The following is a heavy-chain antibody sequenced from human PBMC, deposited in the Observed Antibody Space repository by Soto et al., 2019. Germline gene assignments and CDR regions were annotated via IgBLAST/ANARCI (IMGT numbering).Heavy chain of an antibody. D-gene: IGHD2-8*02. V-gene: IGHV4-30-2*01. CDR3: ARELTEGYFDY. CDR2: IYHSGST. J-gene: IGHJ4*02. CDR1: GGSISSGGYS. Sequence: SETLSLTCAVSGGSISSGGYSWSWIRQPPGKGLEWIGYIYHSGSTYYNPSLKSRVTISVDRSKNQLSLKLSSVTAADTAVYYCARELTEGYFDYWGQGTLVTVSS.